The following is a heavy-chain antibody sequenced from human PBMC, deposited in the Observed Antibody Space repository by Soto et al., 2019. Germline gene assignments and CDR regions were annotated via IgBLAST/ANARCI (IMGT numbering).Heavy chain of an antibody. CDR1: GFSFGNFA. J-gene: IGHJ4*02. CDR3: ARIFGAYDYFDF. CDR2: IGGGSEKI. V-gene: IGHV3-23*01. D-gene: IGHD3-3*01. Sequence: GGSLRLSCAASGFSFGNFAMSLVRQAPGKGLEWVSSIGGGSEKIYYSDSVKGRFTISRDNSKNTLYLQMNSLRAEDTALFFCARIFGAYDYFDFWGQGTPVTVSS.